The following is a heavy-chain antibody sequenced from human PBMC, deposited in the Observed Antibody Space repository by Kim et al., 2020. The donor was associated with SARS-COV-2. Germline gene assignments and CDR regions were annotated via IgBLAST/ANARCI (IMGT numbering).Heavy chain of an antibody. J-gene: IGHJ6*02. V-gene: IGHV4-59*01. Sequence: SLKGRVTISVDTSKNQFSLKLSSVTAADTAVYYCARASGWYEYYYYGMDVWGQGTTVTVSS. D-gene: IGHD6-19*01. CDR3: ARASGWYEYYYYGMDV.